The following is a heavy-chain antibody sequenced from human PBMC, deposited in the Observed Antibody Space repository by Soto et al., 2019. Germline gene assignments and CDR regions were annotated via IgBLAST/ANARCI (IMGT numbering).Heavy chain of an antibody. J-gene: IGHJ6*02. CDR2: ISSSGSTI. V-gene: IGHV3-48*03. CDR1: GFTFSSYE. CDR3: ARVSLYGMDV. Sequence: EVQLVESGGGLVQPGGSLRLSCAASGFTFSSYEMNWVRQAPGKGLEWVSYISSSGSTIYYADSVKGRFTISRDNAKNSLYLQMNSLRAEDTAVYYCARVSLYGMDVWGQGTTVTVSS.